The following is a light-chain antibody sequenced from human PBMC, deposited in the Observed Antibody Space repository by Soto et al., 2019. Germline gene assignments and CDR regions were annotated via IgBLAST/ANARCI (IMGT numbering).Light chain of an antibody. CDR2: KAS. Sequence: DIQMTQSPSTLSASVGDRVTITCRASQSISVWLAWYQQKAGKQPNLLIYKASRLESGVPSRFSGSGAETEFTLTISGLQPGDSATYYCQKYNSYSPTFGQGTKVEVK. V-gene: IGKV1-5*03. CDR3: QKYNSYSPT. J-gene: IGKJ1*01. CDR1: QSISVW.